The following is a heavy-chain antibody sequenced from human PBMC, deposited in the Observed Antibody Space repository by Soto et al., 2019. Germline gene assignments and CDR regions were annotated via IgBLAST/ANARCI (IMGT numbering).Heavy chain of an antibody. D-gene: IGHD2-2*02. J-gene: IGHJ5*02. CDR1: GGTFSSYA. CDR2: IIPIFGTA. CDR3: ARYIVAVTAAIHWFDP. Sequence: SVKVSCKASGGTFSSYAISWVRQAPGQGLEWMGGIIPIFGTANYAQKFQGRVTITADKSTSTAYMELSSLRSEDTAVYYCARYIVAVTAAIHWFDPWGQGNLVTVSS. V-gene: IGHV1-69*06.